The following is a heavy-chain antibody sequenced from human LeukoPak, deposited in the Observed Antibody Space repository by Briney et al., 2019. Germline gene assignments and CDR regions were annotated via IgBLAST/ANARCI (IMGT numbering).Heavy chain of an antibody. CDR2: ISGSGSST. V-gene: IGHV3-23*01. J-gene: IGHJ4*02. CDR3: AKDVGKWESLHFFDY. Sequence: GGSLRLSCLPSGFTLSTNAMSWVRQAPGKGLEWISGISGSGSSTYYADSVKGRFTISRDDSRNTLYLQMNSLRGDDTAVYYCAKDVGKWESLHFFDYWGQGTLVTVSS. D-gene: IGHD1-26*01. CDR1: GFTLSTNA.